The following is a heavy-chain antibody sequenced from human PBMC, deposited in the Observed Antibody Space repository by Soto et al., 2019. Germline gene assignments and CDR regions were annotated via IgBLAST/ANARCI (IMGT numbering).Heavy chain of an antibody. CDR1: GGTFSSYT. Sequence: GASVKVSCKASGGTFSSYTISWVRQAPGQGLEWMGRIIPILGIANYAQKFQGRVTITADKSTSTAYMELSSLRSEDTAVYYCARASGIVATIWFQGFDPWGQGTLVTVSS. CDR2: IIPILGIA. D-gene: IGHD5-12*01. J-gene: IGHJ5*02. CDR3: ARASGIVATIWFQGFDP. V-gene: IGHV1-69*02.